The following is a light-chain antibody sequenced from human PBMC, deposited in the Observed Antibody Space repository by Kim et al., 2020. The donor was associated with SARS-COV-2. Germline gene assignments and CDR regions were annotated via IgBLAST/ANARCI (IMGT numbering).Light chain of an antibody. Sequence: DIQMTQSPSSLSASLGDRVTITCRASQGIGTDLDWYQQKPGKTPNRLIFTTTNLQSGVPSRFSGSGSGTEFTLTINSLQPEDFATYYCQQSYSVPWTFGQGTKVDIK. CDR1: QGIGTD. J-gene: IGKJ1*01. CDR3: QQSYSVPWT. V-gene: IGKV1-39*01. CDR2: TTT.